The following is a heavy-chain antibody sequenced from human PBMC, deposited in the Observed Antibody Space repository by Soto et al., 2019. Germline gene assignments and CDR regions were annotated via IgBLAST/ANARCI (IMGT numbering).Heavy chain of an antibody. CDR1: GFTFSDYY. Sequence: QVQLVESGGGLVKPGGSLRLSCAASGFTFSDYYMSWIRQAPGKGLEWVSYISSSSSYTNYADSVKGRFTISRDNAKNSLYLQMNSLRAEDTAVYYCARDQPTTADFDLWGRGTLVTVSS. CDR2: ISSSSSYT. J-gene: IGHJ2*01. CDR3: ARDQPTTADFDL. V-gene: IGHV3-11*05. D-gene: IGHD4-17*01.